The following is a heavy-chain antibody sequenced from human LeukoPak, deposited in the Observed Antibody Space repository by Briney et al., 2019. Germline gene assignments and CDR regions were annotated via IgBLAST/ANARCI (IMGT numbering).Heavy chain of an antibody. CDR2: INPNSGGT. Sequence: ASVKVSCKASGYTFTSYGISWVRQAPGQGLEWMGWINPNSGGTNYAQKFQGRVTMTRDTSISTAYMELSRLRSDDTAVYYCAISLSNYDILTGSYFDYWGQGTLVTVSS. CDR1: GYTFTSYG. J-gene: IGHJ4*02. CDR3: AISLSNYDILTGSYFDY. V-gene: IGHV1-2*02. D-gene: IGHD3-9*01.